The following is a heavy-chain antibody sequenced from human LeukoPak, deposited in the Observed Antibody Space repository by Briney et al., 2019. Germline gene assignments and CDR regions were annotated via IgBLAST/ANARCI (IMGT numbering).Heavy chain of an antibody. J-gene: IGHJ6*03. CDR3: ARLKGYCSSTSCYAGAHYYYYYYMDV. D-gene: IGHD2-2*01. Sequence: PSETLSLTCAVYGGSFSGYYWSWIRQPPGKGLEWIREINHRGSTNYNPSLKSRVTISVDTSKNQFSLKLSSVTAADTAVYYCARLKGYCSSTSCYAGAHYYYYYYMDVWGKGTTVTISS. V-gene: IGHV4-34*01. CDR2: INHRGST. CDR1: GGSFSGYY.